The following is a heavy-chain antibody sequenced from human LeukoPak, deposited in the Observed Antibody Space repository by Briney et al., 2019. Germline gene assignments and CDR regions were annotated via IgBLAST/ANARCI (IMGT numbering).Heavy chain of an antibody. D-gene: IGHD6-19*01. V-gene: IGHV1-24*01. J-gene: IGHJ4*02. CDR2: FDPEDGET. CDR1: GYTLTELS. CDR3: ATLIAVAGNEDY. Sequence: ASVKVSCKVSGYTLTELSMHWVRQAPGKGLEWMGGFDPEDGETTYAQKFQGRVTMTEDTSTDTAYMELSSLRSEDTAVYYCATLIAVAGNEDYWGQGTLVTVSS.